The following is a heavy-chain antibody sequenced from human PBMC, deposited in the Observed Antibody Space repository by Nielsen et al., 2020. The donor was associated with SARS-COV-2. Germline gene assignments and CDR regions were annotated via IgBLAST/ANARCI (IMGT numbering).Heavy chain of an antibody. J-gene: IGHJ6*02. Sequence: GGSLRLSCAASGFTFSNYGMHWVRQAPGKGLEWVAVISYDGNNKYYADSVKGRFTISRDNAKNSLFLQMNSLRAEDTAVYYCARVTSHDSYCVDVWGQGTTVTVSS. D-gene: IGHD2-2*01. CDR3: ARVTSHDSYCVDV. CDR2: ISYDGNNK. CDR1: GFTFSNYG. V-gene: IGHV3-30*03.